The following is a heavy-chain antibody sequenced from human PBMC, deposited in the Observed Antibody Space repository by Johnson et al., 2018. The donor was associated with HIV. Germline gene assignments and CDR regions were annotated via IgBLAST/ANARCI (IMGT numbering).Heavy chain of an antibody. D-gene: IGHD3-22*01. CDR3: ARDGYYYDSSGYYDHDGFDI. J-gene: IGHJ3*02. CDR1: GFIFSSYA. Sequence: QVQLVESGGGVVQPGRSLRLSCAASGFIFSSYAMHWVRQAPGKGLEWVAVISYDGSNKYYADSVKGRFPISRDNSKNTLYLQMNSLRAEDTAVYYCARDGYYYDSSGYYDHDGFDIWGQGTMVTVSS. CDR2: ISYDGSNK. V-gene: IGHV3-30-3*01.